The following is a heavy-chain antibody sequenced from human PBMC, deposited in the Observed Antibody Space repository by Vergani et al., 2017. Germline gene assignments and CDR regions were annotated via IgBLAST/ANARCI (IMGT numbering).Heavy chain of an antibody. CDR1: GFTFHIFA. Sequence: EVQLLESGGNLVQPGGSLRLSCAASGFTFHIFAMSWVRQAPGKGLEWVSTITYNGGRTYYADSVTGRFTISRDNSKNTLCLQLKTLRAEDTGVYYCAKDYNIMGALHYWGQGTMVGVSS. V-gene: IGHV3-23*01. CDR2: ITYNGGRT. CDR3: AKDYNIMGALHY. D-gene: IGHD5-12*01. J-gene: IGHJ4*02.